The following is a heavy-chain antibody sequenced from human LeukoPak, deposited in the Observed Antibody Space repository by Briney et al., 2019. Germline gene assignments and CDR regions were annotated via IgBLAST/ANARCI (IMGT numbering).Heavy chain of an antibody. J-gene: IGHJ5*02. CDR2: INHSGST. CDR3: ARGSVGDNCSSTSCYSSWFDP. D-gene: IGHD2-2*01. CDR1: GGSFSGYY. Sequence: SETLSLTCAVYGGSFSGYYWSWIRQPPGKGLEWIGEINHSGSTNYNPSLKSRGTISVDTSKNQFSLKLSSVPAADTAVYYCARGSVGDNCSSTSCYSSWFDPWGQGTLVTVSS. V-gene: IGHV4-34*01.